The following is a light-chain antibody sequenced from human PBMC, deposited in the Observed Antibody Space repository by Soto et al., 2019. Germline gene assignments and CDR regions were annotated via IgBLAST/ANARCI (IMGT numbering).Light chain of an antibody. J-gene: IGLJ1*01. Sequence: QSALTQPASVSGSPGQSITISCTGSSNDIGAYKYVSWYLQHPGKAPKLIIFEVNNRPSGVSNRFSGSKSGNTASLTISGLQAEDEADYYCSSYITGSTLYVSGTGTKVTVL. CDR2: EVN. V-gene: IGLV2-14*01. CDR3: SSYITGSTLYV. CDR1: SNDIGAYKY.